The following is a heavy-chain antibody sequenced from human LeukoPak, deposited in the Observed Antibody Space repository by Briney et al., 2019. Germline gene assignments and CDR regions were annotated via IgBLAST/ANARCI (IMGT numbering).Heavy chain of an antibody. CDR1: GGSFSGYY. D-gene: IGHD2-2*01. Sequence: SETLSLTCAVYGGSFSGYYWSWMRQPPGKRLEWMGEINHSGSTNYNPSLKSRVTISVDTSKNQFSLKLSSVTAADTAVYYCAILVVPAAPLYNWFDPWGQGTLVTVSS. V-gene: IGHV4-34*01. J-gene: IGHJ5*02. CDR2: INHSGST. CDR3: AILVVPAAPLYNWFDP.